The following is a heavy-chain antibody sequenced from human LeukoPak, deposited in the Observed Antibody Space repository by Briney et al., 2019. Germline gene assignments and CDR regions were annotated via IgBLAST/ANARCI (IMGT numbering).Heavy chain of an antibody. CDR3: AIWLGPSYYYYYMDV. V-gene: IGHV1-69*13. Sequence: GASVKVSCKASGGTFSSYAISWVRQAPGQGLEWMGGIIPIFGTANYAQKFQGRVTTTADESTSTAYMELSSLRSEDTAVYYCAIWLGPSYYYYYMDVWGKGTTVTVSS. D-gene: IGHD5-12*01. J-gene: IGHJ6*03. CDR1: GGTFSSYA. CDR2: IIPIFGTA.